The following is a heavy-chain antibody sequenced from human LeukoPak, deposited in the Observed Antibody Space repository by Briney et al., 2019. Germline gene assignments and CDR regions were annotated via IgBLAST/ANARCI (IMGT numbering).Heavy chain of an antibody. V-gene: IGHV1-46*01. J-gene: IGHJ4*02. CDR2: INPSGSST. CDR1: GYTFTSYY. CDR3: AGVSSGWYSVAY. D-gene: IGHD6-19*01. Sequence: ASVTLSCTASGYTFTSYYMHWVRQAPGQGLEWMGIINPSGSSTNYAQKFQGRVTMTRDTSTSTVYMELSSLRSEDTAVYYCAGVSSGWYSVAYWGQGTLVTDSS.